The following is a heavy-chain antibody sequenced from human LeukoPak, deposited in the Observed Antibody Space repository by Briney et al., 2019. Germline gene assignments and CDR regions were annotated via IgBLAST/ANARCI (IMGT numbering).Heavy chain of an antibody. CDR2: ISYDGSNK. CDR3: AKGGERWELLPWDY. J-gene: IGHJ4*02. Sequence: GGSLRLSCAASGFTFSSYGMHWVRQAPGKGLEWVAVISYDGSNKYYADSVKGRFTISRDNSKNTLYLQMNSLRAEDTAVYYCAKGGERWELLPWDYWGQGTLVTVSS. V-gene: IGHV3-30*18. CDR1: GFTFSSYG. D-gene: IGHD1-26*01.